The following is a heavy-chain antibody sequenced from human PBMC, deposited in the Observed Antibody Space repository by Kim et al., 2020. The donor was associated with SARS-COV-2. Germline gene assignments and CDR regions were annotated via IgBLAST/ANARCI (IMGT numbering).Heavy chain of an antibody. Sequence: GGSLRLSCSASGFTFSDYWMSWVRQSPEKRLEWVANIKQDGSDKYHVDSVKGRFTISRDNAKSSLYLQMNSLRAEDTAMYYCARGNNPDYWGQGTLVTVSS. V-gene: IGHV3-7*01. J-gene: IGHJ4*02. D-gene: IGHD1-20*01. CDR1: GFTFSDYW. CDR2: IKQDGSDK. CDR3: ARGNNPDY.